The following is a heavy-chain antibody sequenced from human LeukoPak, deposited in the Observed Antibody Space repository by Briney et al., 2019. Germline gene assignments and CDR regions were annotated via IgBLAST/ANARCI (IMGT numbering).Heavy chain of an antibody. CDR3: AGSIYDYVWGSYRYTGWLPFDY. CDR2: ISAYNGNT. Sequence: GASVKVSCKASGYTFTSYGISWVRQAPGQGLEWMGWISAYNGNTNYAQKLQGRVTMTTDTSTSTAYMELRSLRSDDTAVYYCAGSIYDYVWGSYRYTGWLPFDYWGQGTLVTVSS. J-gene: IGHJ4*02. CDR1: GYTFTSYG. V-gene: IGHV1-18*01. D-gene: IGHD3-16*02.